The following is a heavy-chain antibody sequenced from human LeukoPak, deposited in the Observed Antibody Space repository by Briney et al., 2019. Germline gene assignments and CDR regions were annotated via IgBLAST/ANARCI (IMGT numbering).Heavy chain of an antibody. CDR1: GFTFSSYA. D-gene: IGHD3-22*01. J-gene: IGHJ4*02. V-gene: IGHV3-23*01. CDR3: AKGYHYYDSSGFDY. Sequence: GGSLRLSRAASGFTFSSYAMSWVRQAPGKGLEWVSAIRGSGGSTYYADSVKGRFTISRDNSKNTLYLQMNSLRAEDTAVYYCAKGYHYYDSSGFDYWGQGTLVTVSS. CDR2: IRGSGGST.